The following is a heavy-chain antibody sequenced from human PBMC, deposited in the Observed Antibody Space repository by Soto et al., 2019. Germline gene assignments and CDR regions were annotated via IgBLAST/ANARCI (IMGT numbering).Heavy chain of an antibody. J-gene: IGHJ3*01. CDR1: GYRFISYN. Sequence: QVQLEQSGAEVKKPGASVRVSCRTSGYRFISYNINWVRQAPGQGPEWMGWMNPNTGQAVAAQKFQVRVAMTRNTSIGAAYMDLSSLKAEDTAVYFCAGEADGSSSRGAFDLWGQGTLVTVTS. CDR3: AGEADGSSSRGAFDL. CDR2: MNPNTGQA. V-gene: IGHV1-8*01. D-gene: IGHD6-6*01.